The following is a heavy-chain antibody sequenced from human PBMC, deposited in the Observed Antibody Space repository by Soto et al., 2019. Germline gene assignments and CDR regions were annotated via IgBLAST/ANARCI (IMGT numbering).Heavy chain of an antibody. CDR2: IYYSGST. J-gene: IGHJ6*02. CDR1: GGSVSSGSYY. D-gene: IGHD3-22*01. Sequence: PSETLSLTCTVSGGSVSSGSYYWSWIRQPPGKGLEWIGYIYYSGSTNYNPSLKSRATISVDTSKNQFSLKLSSVTAADTAVYYCARDRGAPVNYYDSSGYKYYYSGMDVWGRGTTVTVSS. CDR3: ARDRGAPVNYYDSSGYKYYYSGMDV. V-gene: IGHV4-61*01.